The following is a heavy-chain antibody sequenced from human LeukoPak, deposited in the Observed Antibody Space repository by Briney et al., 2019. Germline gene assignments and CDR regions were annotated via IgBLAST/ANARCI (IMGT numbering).Heavy chain of an antibody. Sequence: GGSLRLSCAASGFTFNSYWMSWARQAPGTGLEWVANIKQDESEKYYVDSVKGRFTISRDNSKNSLYLQMNSLRAEDTAVYYCARDQGEEFDYWGQGTLVTVSS. D-gene: IGHD3-16*01. J-gene: IGHJ4*02. V-gene: IGHV3-7*01. CDR3: ARDQGEEFDY. CDR1: GFTFNSYW. CDR2: IKQDESEK.